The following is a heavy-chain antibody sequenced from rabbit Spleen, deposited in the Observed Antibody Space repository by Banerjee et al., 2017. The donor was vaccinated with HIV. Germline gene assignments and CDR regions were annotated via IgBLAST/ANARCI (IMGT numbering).Heavy chain of an antibody. D-gene: IGHD8-1*01. CDR3: ARDTGSSFSSYGMDL. V-gene: IGHV1S45*01. CDR1: GLDFSSSYW. Sequence: QEQLVESGGGLVQPEGSLTLTCKASGLDFSSSYWICWVRQAPGKGLEWIGCIYDGDGSTYYANWAKGRFTISKTSSTTVTLQMTSLTVADTATYFCARDTGSSFSSYGMDLWGQGTLVTVS. J-gene: IGHJ6*01. CDR2: IYDGDGST.